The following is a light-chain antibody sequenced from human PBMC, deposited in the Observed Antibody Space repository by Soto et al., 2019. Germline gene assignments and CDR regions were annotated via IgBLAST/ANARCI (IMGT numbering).Light chain of an antibody. CDR3: QQYYSIPT. Sequence: DIVMTQSPDSLAVSLGERATINCKSSESVLYSSNNKNYLTWYQRKPGQPPRLLIYWASARASGVPDRFSGSGSGTDFTLTISSLQAEDVAVYYCQQYYSIPTFCQGTKLEI. CDR2: WAS. CDR1: ESVLYSSNNKNY. V-gene: IGKV4-1*01. J-gene: IGKJ2*01.